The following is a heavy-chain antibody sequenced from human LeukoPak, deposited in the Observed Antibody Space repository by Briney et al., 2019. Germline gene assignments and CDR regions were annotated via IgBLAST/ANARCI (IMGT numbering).Heavy chain of an antibody. Sequence: SETLSLTCSVSGGSVSSGSYYWSWIRQPAGKGLEWIGRIYNSGSTKYNPSLKSRVTMSVDTSKNQFSLKLRSVTAADTAVYYCARMVKATDFDYWGQGTLVTVSS. CDR3: ARMVKATDFDY. D-gene: IGHD1-1*01. J-gene: IGHJ4*02. CDR1: GGSVSSGSYY. CDR2: IYNSGST. V-gene: IGHV4-61*02.